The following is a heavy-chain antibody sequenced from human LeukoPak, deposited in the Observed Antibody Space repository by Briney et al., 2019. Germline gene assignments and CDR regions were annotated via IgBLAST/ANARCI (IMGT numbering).Heavy chain of an antibody. CDR1: GFTFSSYS. CDR3: ARDTGYGDSIDY. Sequence: GGSLRLSCAASGFTFSSYSMNWVRQAPGKGLEWVSSISSGSSYIYYADSVKGRFTISRDNAKNSLYLQMNSLRAEDTAVYYCARDTGYGDSIDYWGQGTLVAVSS. CDR2: ISSGSSYI. V-gene: IGHV3-21*01. J-gene: IGHJ4*02. D-gene: IGHD4-17*01.